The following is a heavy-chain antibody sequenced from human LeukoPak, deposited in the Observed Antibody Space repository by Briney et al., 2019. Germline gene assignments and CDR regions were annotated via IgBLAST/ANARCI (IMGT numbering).Heavy chain of an antibody. V-gene: IGHV3-20*04. CDR2: INWNGGST. CDR1: GYIFDDYG. CDR3: VRLGRDGYTYGAAY. D-gene: IGHD5-24*01. J-gene: IGHJ1*01. Sequence: GSLRLSCAGSGYIFDDYGIWWGRHARATGQELVAGINWNGGSTGYAASVKGRCTISRDNAKTALYLEMNSLRVEDTAFYYCVRLGRDGYTYGAAYWGQGALVTVSS.